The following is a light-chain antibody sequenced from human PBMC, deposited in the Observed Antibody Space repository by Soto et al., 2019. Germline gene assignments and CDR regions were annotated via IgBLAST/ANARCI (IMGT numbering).Light chain of an antibody. Sequence: EIVMTQSPATLSLSPGERATLSCRASQSVSSNLAWYQQKPGQAPRLLIYGASSRATGTPDRFSGSGSGTDFTLTISRLQTEDFAVYYCQQYGSSPWTFGQGTKVDIK. V-gene: IGKV3-20*01. CDR1: QSVSSN. J-gene: IGKJ1*01. CDR2: GAS. CDR3: QQYGSSPWT.